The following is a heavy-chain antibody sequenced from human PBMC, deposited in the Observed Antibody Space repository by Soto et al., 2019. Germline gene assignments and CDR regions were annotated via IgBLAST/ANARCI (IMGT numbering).Heavy chain of an antibody. D-gene: IGHD2-15*01. CDR3: ARDGGGYCSGGSCYLGWFDP. Sequence: QLQLQESGSGLVKPSQTLSLTCAVSGGSISSGGYSWSWIRQPPGKGLEWIGYIYHSGSTYYNPSLTRRVTISVYRSKNQFSLKLSSVTAADTAVYYCARDGGGYCSGGSCYLGWFDPWGQGTLVTVSS. CDR2: IYHSGST. V-gene: IGHV4-30-2*01. CDR1: GGSISSGGYS. J-gene: IGHJ5*02.